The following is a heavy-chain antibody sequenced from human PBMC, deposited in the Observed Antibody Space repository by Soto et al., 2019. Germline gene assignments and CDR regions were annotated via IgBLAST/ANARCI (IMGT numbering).Heavy chain of an antibody. J-gene: IGHJ4*02. CDR3: ASHPPGAYGVGYFDY. V-gene: IGHV1-69*06. Sequence: SVKVSCKASGGTFSSYAISWVRRAPGQGLEWMGGIIPIFGTANYAQKFQGRVTITADKSTSTAYMELSSLRSEDTAVYYCASHPPGAYGVGYFDYWGQGTLVTVSS. CDR2: IIPIFGTA. D-gene: IGHD4-17*01. CDR1: GGTFSSYA.